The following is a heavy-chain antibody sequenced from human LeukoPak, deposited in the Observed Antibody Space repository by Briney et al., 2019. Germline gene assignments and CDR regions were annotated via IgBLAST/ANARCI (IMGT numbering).Heavy chain of an antibody. CDR1: GFTVSSNY. J-gene: IGHJ4*02. CDR3: AKHVVTAILPFDY. Sequence: GGSLRLSCAASGFTVSSNYMSWVRQAPGKGLEWVSVIYSGGSTYYADSVKGRFTISRDNSKNTLYLQMDSLRAEDTAVYYCAKHVVTAILPFDYWGQGTLVTVSS. CDR2: IYSGGST. V-gene: IGHV3-66*04. D-gene: IGHD2-21*02.